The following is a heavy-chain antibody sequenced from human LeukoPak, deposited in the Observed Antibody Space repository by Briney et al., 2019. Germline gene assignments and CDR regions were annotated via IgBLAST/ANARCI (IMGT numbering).Heavy chain of an antibody. D-gene: IGHD3-10*01. CDR3: ARDTAVWFGGHGETGPFDY. Sequence: PGGSLRLSCAASGFTFSSYSMNWVRQAPGKGLEWVSYISSSSSTIYYADSVKGRFTISRDNAKNSLYLQMNSLRAEDTAVYYCARDTAVWFGGHGETGPFDYWGQGTLVTVSS. V-gene: IGHV3-48*01. CDR1: GFTFSSYS. CDR2: ISSSSSTI. J-gene: IGHJ4*02.